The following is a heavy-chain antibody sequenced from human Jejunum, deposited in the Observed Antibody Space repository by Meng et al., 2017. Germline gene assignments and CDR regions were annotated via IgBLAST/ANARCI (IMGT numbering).Heavy chain of an antibody. CDR2: MTQSAS. CDR3: AKDREPDGLWPIDH. V-gene: IGHV3-23*01. Sequence: GGSLRLSCAASGFTFASYSLSWVRQAPGKGLEWVASMTQSASRYAESVKGRFTVSRDNSKNTLFLQMNSLRGEDTAVYYCAKDREPDGLWPIDHWGQGTLVTVSS. CDR1: GFTFASYS. D-gene: IGHD5-24*01. J-gene: IGHJ4*02.